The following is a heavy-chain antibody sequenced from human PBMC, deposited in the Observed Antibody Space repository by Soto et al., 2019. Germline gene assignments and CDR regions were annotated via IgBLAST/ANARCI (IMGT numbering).Heavy chain of an antibody. J-gene: IGHJ6*02. CDR3: VRVGDCISTGCQGYVMDF. CDR1: GYTFTSYG. Sequence: ASVKVSCKASGYTFTSYGISWVRQAPGQGLEWIGWISAYNGNTNYAQKLQGRVTMTTDTSTSTAYMELRSLRSDDTAVYYFVRVGDCISTGCQGYVMDFWGQGSTVTGSS. V-gene: IGHV1-18*01. CDR2: ISAYNGNT. D-gene: IGHD2-2*01.